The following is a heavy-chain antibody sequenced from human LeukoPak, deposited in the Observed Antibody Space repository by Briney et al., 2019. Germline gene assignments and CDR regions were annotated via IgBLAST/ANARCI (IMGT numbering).Heavy chain of an antibody. D-gene: IGHD3-3*01. J-gene: IGHJ4*02. Sequence: GGSLRLSCAASGLTFSSYSFHWVRHAPGKGLVWVSRINSDGSSTTYADSVKGRFTISRDNAKNTLYLQMNSLRAEDTAVYYCASGRFGVVDYWGQGTLVTVSS. CDR2: INSDGSST. V-gene: IGHV3-74*01. CDR1: GLTFSSYS. CDR3: ASGRFGVVDY.